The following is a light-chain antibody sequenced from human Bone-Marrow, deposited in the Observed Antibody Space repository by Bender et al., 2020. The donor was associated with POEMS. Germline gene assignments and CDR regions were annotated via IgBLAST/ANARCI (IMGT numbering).Light chain of an antibody. CDR1: SSDVGAYNL. J-gene: IGLJ3*02. CDR3: CSYAHDSSWV. V-gene: IGLV2-23*02. CDR2: EVT. Sequence: QSGLTQPASVSGSPGQSITISRTGTSSDVGAYNLVSWYQQFPGTAPKLIIYEVTKRHSGISTRFSGTKSGDTASLTISGLQAEDEADYHCCSYAHDSSWVFGGGTKVTVL.